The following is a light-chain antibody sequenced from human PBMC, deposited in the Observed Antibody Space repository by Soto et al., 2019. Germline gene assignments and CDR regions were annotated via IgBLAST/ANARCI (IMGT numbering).Light chain of an antibody. CDR2: DVS. CDR3: SSYTGSSTPGRV. V-gene: IGLV2-14*01. CDR1: SSDVGGYNY. Sequence: QSVLTQPASASGSPGQSITISCTGTSSDVGGYNYVSWYQQHPGKAPKLMIYDVSNRPSGVSNRFSGSKSGNTASLTISGLQAEDEADYYCSSYTGSSTPGRVFGTGTKVTVL. J-gene: IGLJ1*01.